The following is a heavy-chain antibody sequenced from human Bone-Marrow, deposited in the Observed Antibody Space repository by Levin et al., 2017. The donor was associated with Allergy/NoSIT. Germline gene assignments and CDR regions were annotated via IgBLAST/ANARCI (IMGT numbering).Heavy chain of an antibody. CDR1: GDTFDRYS. D-gene: IGHD1-7*01. CDR2: IIRLFETP. J-gene: IGHJ6*02. Sequence: SVKVSCKASGDTFDRYSIRWVRQAPGQGLEWIGGIIRLFETPQYAQRFQGRVTITADESTSTAYMELSSLRSEDTAVYYCAREAGTTGIYGMDVWGQGTTVTVSS. V-gene: IGHV1-69*13. CDR3: AREAGTTGIYGMDV.